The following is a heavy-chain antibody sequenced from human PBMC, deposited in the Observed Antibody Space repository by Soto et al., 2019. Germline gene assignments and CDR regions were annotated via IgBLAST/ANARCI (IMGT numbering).Heavy chain of an antibody. CDR2: INWNGGST. V-gene: IGHV3-20*04. Sequence: GGSLRLACAASGFTFDDYGMSWVRQAPGKGLEWVSGINWNGGSTGYADSVKGRFTISRDNAKNSLYLQMNSLRAEDTALYYCAMSPQFGRPTTAFDIWGQGTMVT. J-gene: IGHJ3*02. CDR3: AMSPQFGRPTTAFDI. CDR1: GFTFDDYG. D-gene: IGHD3-16*01.